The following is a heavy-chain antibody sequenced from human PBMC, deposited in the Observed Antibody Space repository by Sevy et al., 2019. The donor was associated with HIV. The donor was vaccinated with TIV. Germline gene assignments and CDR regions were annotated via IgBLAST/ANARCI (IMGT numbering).Heavy chain of an antibody. CDR3: ARENRHWFDP. CDR2: ISYDGSNT. V-gene: IGHV3-33*01. J-gene: IGHJ5*02. Sequence: GGSLRLSCEASGFIFYTFGMHWVRQAPGKGLEWVAVISYDGSNTYYADSVKGRFTISVDNSKNTMFLLMNGLRTEDTAVYYCARENRHWFDPWGQGTLVTVSS. CDR1: GFIFYTFG.